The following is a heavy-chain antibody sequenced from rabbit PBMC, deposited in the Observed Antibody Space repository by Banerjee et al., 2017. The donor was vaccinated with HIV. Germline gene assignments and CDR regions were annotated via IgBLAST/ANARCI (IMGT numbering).Heavy chain of an antibody. CDR3: ARGAVSTSTYAGTFNL. Sequence: QEQLVESGGGLVQPEGSLTLTCTASGFSFSNNYHMCWVRQAPGKGLKWIGCIYTGSGRTYYASWAKGRFTISKTSSTTVTLQMTSLTAADTATYFCARGAVSTSTYAGTFNLWGQGTLVTVS. CDR2: IYTGSGRT. D-gene: IGHD4-2*01. CDR1: GFSFSNNYH. J-gene: IGHJ4*01. V-gene: IGHV1S45*01.